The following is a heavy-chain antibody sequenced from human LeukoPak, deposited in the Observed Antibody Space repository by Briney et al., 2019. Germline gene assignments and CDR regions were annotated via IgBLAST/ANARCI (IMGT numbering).Heavy chain of an antibody. Sequence: SETLSLTCTVSGGSISSGSYYWGWIRQPPGKGLEWIGSIYYSGSTYYNPSLKSRVTISVDTSKNQFSLKLSSVTAADTAVYYCGTIAVAGPSIDYWGQGTLVTVSS. D-gene: IGHD6-19*01. CDR3: GTIAVAGPSIDY. CDR2: IYYSGST. V-gene: IGHV4-39*07. CDR1: GGSISSGSYY. J-gene: IGHJ4*02.